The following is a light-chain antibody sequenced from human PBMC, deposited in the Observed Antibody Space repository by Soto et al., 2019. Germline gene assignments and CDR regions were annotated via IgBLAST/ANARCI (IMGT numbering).Light chain of an antibody. CDR1: TSDVGIYNL. CDR3: SSYAGSRWV. Sequence: QSVLTQPASVSGSPGQSITISCSGTTSDVGIYNLVSWYQQHPGKAPKLVIYEVDKRLSGVSNRFSGCRSGNTASLTISGLQSEEEADYYCSSYAGSRWVFGGGTKRTVL. CDR2: EVD. J-gene: IGLJ3*02. V-gene: IGLV2-23*02.